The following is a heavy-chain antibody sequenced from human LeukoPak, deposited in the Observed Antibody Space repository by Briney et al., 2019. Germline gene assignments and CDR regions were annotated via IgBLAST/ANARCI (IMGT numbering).Heavy chain of an antibody. V-gene: IGHV4-34*01. CDR3: ARERTIAARPGPFGY. J-gene: IGHJ4*02. Sequence: PGGSLRLSCAASGFTFSDYYMSWIRQPPGKGLEWIGEINHSGSTNYNPSLKSRVTISVDTSKNQFSLKLSSVTAADTAVYYCARERTIAARPGPFGYWGQGTLVTVSS. CDR2: INHSGST. CDR1: GFTFSDYY. D-gene: IGHD6-6*01.